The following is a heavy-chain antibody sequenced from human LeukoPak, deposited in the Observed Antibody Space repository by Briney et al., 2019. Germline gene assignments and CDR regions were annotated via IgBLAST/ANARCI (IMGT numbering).Heavy chain of an antibody. J-gene: IGHJ4*02. V-gene: IGHV3-21*01. CDR2: ISGSSSYI. Sequence: GGSLRLSCAASGFTLSSYSMNWVRQAPGKGLEWVSSISGSSSYIYYADSVKGRFTISRDNAKNSLYLQMNSLRAEDTAVYYCARDPRGVWGSYRYGSGGQGTLVTVSS. CDR1: GFTLSSYS. CDR3: ARDPRGVWGSYRYGS. D-gene: IGHD3-16*02.